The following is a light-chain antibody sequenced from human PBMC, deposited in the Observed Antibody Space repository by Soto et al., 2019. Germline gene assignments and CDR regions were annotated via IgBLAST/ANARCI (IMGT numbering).Light chain of an antibody. CDR1: QSVSSSY. V-gene: IGKV3-20*01. CDR3: QQYGSPLT. Sequence: TGERATLSCRASQSVSSSYLAWYQQKPGQAPRLLIYGASSRATGIPDRFSGSGSGTDFTLTISRLEPEDFAVYYCQQYGSPLTFGGGTRWIS. CDR2: GAS. J-gene: IGKJ4*01.